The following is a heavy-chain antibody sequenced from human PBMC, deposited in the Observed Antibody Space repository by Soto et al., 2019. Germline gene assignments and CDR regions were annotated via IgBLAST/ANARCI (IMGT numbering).Heavy chain of an antibody. Sequence: GGSLRLTCTASGFTFSDYAMTWVRQAPGKGLEWVSAISGSGVNTYYADSVKGRFTISRDSSKNTLYLQMNSLRAEDTAVYYCAKWKPLNSYYGMDVWGQGTTVTVSS. CDR1: GFTFSDYA. CDR2: ISGSGVNT. D-gene: IGHD1-1*01. CDR3: AKWKPLNSYYGMDV. V-gene: IGHV3-23*01. J-gene: IGHJ6*02.